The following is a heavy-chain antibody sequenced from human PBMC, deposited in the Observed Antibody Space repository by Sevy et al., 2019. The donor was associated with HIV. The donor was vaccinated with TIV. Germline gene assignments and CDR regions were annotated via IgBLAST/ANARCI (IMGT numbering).Heavy chain of an antibody. Sequence: GGSLRLTCAASGFTFSNYNMNWVRQAPGKGLEWVSSISSSGSYIYYADSVKGRFTISRDNAKNSLYLQMNSLRAEDTAVYYCAREGRGYWGQGTLVTVSS. D-gene: IGHD3-10*01. CDR2: ISSSGSYI. J-gene: IGHJ4*02. CDR3: AREGRGY. CDR1: GFTFSNYN. V-gene: IGHV3-21*01.